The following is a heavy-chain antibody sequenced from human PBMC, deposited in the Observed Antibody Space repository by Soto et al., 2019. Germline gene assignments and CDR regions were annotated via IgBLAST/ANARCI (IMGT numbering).Heavy chain of an antibody. V-gene: IGHV1-69*13. D-gene: IGHD3-10*01. CDR3: ARENYGSGSPHYY. CDR2: IIPIFGTA. Sequence: SVKVSCKASGGTFSSYAISWVRQAPGQGLEWMGGIIPIFGTANYAQKFQGRVTITADESTSTAYMELSSLRSEDTAAYYCARENYGSGSPHYYWGQGTLVTVSS. CDR1: GGTFSSYA. J-gene: IGHJ4*02.